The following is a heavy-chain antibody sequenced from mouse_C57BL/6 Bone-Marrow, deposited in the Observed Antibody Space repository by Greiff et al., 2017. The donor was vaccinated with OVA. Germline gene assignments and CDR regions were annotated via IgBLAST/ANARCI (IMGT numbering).Heavy chain of an antibody. CDR1: GYTFTSYW. CDR2: IDPSDRET. J-gene: IGHJ2*01. Sequence: QVQLQQPGAELVRPGSSVKLSCKASGYTFTSYWMHWVKQRPIQGLEWIGNIDPSDRETHYNQKFKDKATLTVDKSSSTAYMQLRSLTSEDSAVYYCARAPSPWGDYFDYWGQGTTLTVSS. CDR3: ARAPSPWGDYFDY. V-gene: IGHV1-52*01.